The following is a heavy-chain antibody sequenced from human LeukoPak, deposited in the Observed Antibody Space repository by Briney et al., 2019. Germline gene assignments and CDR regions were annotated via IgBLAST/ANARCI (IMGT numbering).Heavy chain of an antibody. D-gene: IGHD1-26*01. V-gene: IGHV3-21*01. J-gene: IGHJ5*02. CDR2: ISSSSSYI. CDR1: GFTFSSYA. CDR3: ARDHPFEWEPTWDWFDP. Sequence: PGGSLRLSCAASGFTFSSYAMSWVRQAPGKGLEWVSSISSSSSYIYYADSVKGRFTISRDNAKNSLYLQMNSLRAEDTAVYYCARDHPFEWEPTWDWFDPWGQGTLVTVSS.